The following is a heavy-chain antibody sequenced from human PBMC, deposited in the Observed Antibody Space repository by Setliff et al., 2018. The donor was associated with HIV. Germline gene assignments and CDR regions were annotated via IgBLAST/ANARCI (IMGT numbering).Heavy chain of an antibody. Sequence: ASVKVSCKTSGFTFSNYAIHWVRQAPGQGLEWMGWINAGNGDTRYSPKFQGRVTFTRDSSASTVYMVLSSLRSEDTALYYCGTVRIAVPDDFDFWGQGTLVTVSS. CDR2: INAGNGDT. J-gene: IGHJ4*02. D-gene: IGHD6-19*01. CDR3: GTVRIAVPDDFDF. V-gene: IGHV1-3*01. CDR1: GFTFSNYA.